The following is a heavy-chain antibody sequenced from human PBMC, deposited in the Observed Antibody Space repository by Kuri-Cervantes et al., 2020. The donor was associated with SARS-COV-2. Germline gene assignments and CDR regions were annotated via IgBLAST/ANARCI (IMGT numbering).Heavy chain of an antibody. CDR1: GGSFNNYY. Sequence: GSLRLSCAVYGGSFNNYYWSWVRQSPGKGPEWIGEINHNGNTNYNPSLKSRVTISVDTSKNQFSLKLSSVTAADTAVYYCAGFYYYDSSGFVANYYYMDVWGKGTTVTVSS. D-gene: IGHD3-22*01. V-gene: IGHV4-34*01. J-gene: IGHJ6*03. CDR2: INHNGNT. CDR3: AGFYYYDSSGFVANYYYMDV.